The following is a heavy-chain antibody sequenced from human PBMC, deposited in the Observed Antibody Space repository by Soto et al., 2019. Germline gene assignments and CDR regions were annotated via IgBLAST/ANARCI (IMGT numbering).Heavy chain of an antibody. D-gene: IGHD2-8*02. CDR2: ISYYGRNK. V-gene: IGHV3-30*04. CDR3: YRGSIFSSIVTGGNDLFDY. Sequence: GGSLRLSCAASGFTFSSYAMHWVRQAPGKGLEWVSVISYYGRNKYYADSVKGRFTISRDNSKNTLYLQMNSLRAEDTVVYYCYRGSIFSSIVTGGNDLFDYWGQGTLVTVSS. J-gene: IGHJ4*02. CDR1: GFTFSSYA.